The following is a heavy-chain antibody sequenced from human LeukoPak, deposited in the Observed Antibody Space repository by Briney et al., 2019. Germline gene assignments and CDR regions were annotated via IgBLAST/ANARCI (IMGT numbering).Heavy chain of an antibody. CDR2: IIPIFGTA. V-gene: IGHV1-69*05. D-gene: IGHD3-10*01. Sequence: ASVKVSCKASGGTFSSYAISWVRQAPGQGLEWMGGIIPIFGTANYAQKFQGRVTITTDESTSTAYMELSSLRSEDTAVYYCARDRGITMVRDTDAFDIWGQGTMVTVSS. CDR1: GGTFSSYA. CDR3: ARDRGITMVRDTDAFDI. J-gene: IGHJ3*02.